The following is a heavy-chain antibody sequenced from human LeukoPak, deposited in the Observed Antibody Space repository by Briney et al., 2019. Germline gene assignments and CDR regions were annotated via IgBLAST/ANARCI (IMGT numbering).Heavy chain of an antibody. D-gene: IGHD3-16*02. CDR2: IYYSGST. V-gene: IGHV4-61*01. CDR1: GGSISSGSYY. CDR3: AREAVRRFFDP. J-gene: IGHJ5*02. Sequence: PSETLSLTCTVSGGSISSGSYYWSWIRQPPGKGLEWVGYIYYSGSTNYNPSLKSRVTISVDTSKNQFSLKLSSVTAADTAVYYCAREAVRRFFDPWGQGTLVTVSS.